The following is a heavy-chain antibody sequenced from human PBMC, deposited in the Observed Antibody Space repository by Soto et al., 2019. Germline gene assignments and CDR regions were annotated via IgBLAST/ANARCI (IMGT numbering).Heavy chain of an antibody. CDR2: IIPIFGTA. Sequence: GASVKVSCKASGGTFSSYAISWVRQAPGQGLEWMGGIIPIFGTANYAQKFQGRVTITADESTSTAYMELSSLRSEDTAVYYCARGLSRRILNYLDPWGQGVLVTVSS. D-gene: IGHD2-15*01. CDR3: ARGLSRRILNYLDP. J-gene: IGHJ5*02. CDR1: GGTFSSYA. V-gene: IGHV1-69*13.